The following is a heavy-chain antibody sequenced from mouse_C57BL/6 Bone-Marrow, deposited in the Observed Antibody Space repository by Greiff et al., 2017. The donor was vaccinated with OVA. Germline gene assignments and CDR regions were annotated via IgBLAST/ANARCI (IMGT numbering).Heavy chain of an antibody. J-gene: IGHJ4*01. CDR2: IYPRSGNT. V-gene: IGHV1-81*01. Sequence: QVHVKQSGAELARPGASVKLSCKASGYTFTSYGISWVKQRTGQGLEWIGEIYPRSGNTYYNEKFKGKATLTADKSSSTAYMELRSLTSEDSAVYFCAREFRQLEAMDYWGQGTSVTVSS. D-gene: IGHD3-2*01. CDR1: GYTFTSYG. CDR3: AREFRQLEAMDY.